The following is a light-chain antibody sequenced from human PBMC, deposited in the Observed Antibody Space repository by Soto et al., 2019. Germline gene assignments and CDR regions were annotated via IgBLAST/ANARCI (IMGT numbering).Light chain of an antibody. J-gene: IGKJ1*01. Sequence: IVLSQSPATLSLLPGERAPLSCRASQSVSSYLAWYQQKPGQAPRLLIYGASNRATGIPDRFSGSGSGTDFTLTISRLEPEDFAVYYCQQYGSSGTFGQGTKVDI. CDR2: GAS. CDR3: QQYGSSGT. V-gene: IGKV3-20*01. CDR1: QSVSSY.